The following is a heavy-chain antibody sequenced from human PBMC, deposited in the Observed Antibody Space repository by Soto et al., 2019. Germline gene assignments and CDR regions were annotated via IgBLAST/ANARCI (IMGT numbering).Heavy chain of an antibody. CDR3: ARGGSYGGEYFDY. D-gene: IGHD1-26*01. J-gene: IGHJ4*02. CDR2: ISSSGRTI. CDR1: GCSFSDYY. Sequence: PGGSLRLSCAASGCSFSDYYMSWIRQAPGKGLEWVSYISSSGRTIYYADSVKGRFTISRDNAKNSLYLQMNSLRAEDTAVYYCARGGSYGGEYFDYWGQGTLVTVSS. V-gene: IGHV3-11*01.